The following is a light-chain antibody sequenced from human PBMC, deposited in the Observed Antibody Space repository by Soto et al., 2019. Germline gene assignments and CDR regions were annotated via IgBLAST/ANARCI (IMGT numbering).Light chain of an antibody. CDR3: TSYVGATVV. CDR1: SSDVGFYKY. J-gene: IGLJ2*01. V-gene: IGLV2-8*01. Sequence: QSVLTQPPSASGSPGQSVTISCTGTSSDVGFYKYVSWYQQYPGKVPKLILFEATRRPSGVPDRFSGSKSANSASLTVSGLRPDDEADYYCTSYVGATVVFGGGTKLTVL. CDR2: EAT.